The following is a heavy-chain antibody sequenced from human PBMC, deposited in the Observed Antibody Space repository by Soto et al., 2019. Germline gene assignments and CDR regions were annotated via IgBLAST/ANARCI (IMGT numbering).Heavy chain of an antibody. CDR1: GFTFGDYG. J-gene: IGHJ4*02. CDR2: IRSKAYGGTA. D-gene: IGHD6-19*01. V-gene: IGHV3-49*03. Sequence: EVQLVESGGGLVQPGRSLRLSCTTSGFTFGDYGMSWFRQAPGKGLEWVGFIRSKAYGGTADYAASVKGRFTISRDDSKSIAYLQMNSLKTEDTAVYYCTRDQLHKWLVWLDSWGQGTLVTVSS. CDR3: TRDQLHKWLVWLDS.